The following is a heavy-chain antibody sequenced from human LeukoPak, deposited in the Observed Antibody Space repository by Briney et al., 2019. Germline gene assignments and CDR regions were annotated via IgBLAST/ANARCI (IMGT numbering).Heavy chain of an antibody. D-gene: IGHD1-26*01. V-gene: IGHV3-74*01. CDR2: ITTDGSGT. CDR3: ARGAVAGANFDY. Sequence: PGGSLRLSCADSGFTFDRYWMHWVRQPPGKGLSWVSHITTDGSGTSYADSVKGRFTISRDNAKKTLYLQMNSLRAGDTAVYYCARGAVAGANFDYWGLGTLVTVSS. CDR1: GFTFDRYW. J-gene: IGHJ4*02.